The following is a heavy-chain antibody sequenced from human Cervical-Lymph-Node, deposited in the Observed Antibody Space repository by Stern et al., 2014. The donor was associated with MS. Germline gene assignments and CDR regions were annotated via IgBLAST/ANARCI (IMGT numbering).Heavy chain of an antibody. CDR1: GFTVSSNY. CDR2: IYSGGST. V-gene: IGHV3-66*04. J-gene: IGHJ4*02. CDR3: ASHRSRTHFDY. Sequence: EVQLVKSGGGLVQPGGSLRLSCAASGFTVSSNYMSWVRLAPGKGLEWVSVIYSGGSTYYADSVKGRFTISRDNSKNTLYLQMSSLRAEDTAVYYCASHRSRTHFDYWGQGTLVTVSS.